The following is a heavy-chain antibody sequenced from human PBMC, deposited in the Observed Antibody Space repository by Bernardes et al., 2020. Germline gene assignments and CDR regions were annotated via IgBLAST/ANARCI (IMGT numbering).Heavy chain of an antibody. CDR2: IRGAGDST. D-gene: IGHD6-6*01. V-gene: IGHV3-23*01. Sequence: GGSLRLSCAVSGFNFNNYAMSWVRQVPGKGLEWVSGIRGAGDSTYYADSVKGRFTISRDNSKNTLYLQMNSLRADDTALYYCAKDLYSARPNAFDIWGQGTAVTVSS. CDR1: GFNFNNYA. J-gene: IGHJ3*02. CDR3: AKDLYSARPNAFDI.